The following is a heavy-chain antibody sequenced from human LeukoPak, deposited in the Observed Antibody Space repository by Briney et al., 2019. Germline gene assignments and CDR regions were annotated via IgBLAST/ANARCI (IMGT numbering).Heavy chain of an antibody. D-gene: IGHD3-3*01. J-gene: IGHJ3*02. CDR3: ARPSRTGSGWDAFDI. CDR2: ISHSGGT. Sequence: PSETLSLTCTVSGGSISSYYWSWIRQPPGKELEWIAHISHSGGTNYNPSLKSRVTISVDTPKSQFSLNLSSVTAADTAVYYCARPSRTGSGWDAFDIWGQGTMVTVSS. V-gene: IGHV4-59*08. CDR1: GGSISSYY.